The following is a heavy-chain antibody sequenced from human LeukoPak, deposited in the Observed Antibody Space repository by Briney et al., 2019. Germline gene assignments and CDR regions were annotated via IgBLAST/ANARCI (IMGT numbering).Heavy chain of an antibody. Sequence: SETLSLTCTVSGGSISSSSYYWGWIRQPPGKGLEWIGSIYYSGSTYYNPSLKSRVTMSVDTSKNQFSLKLSSVTAADTAVYYCASTSSGYYEIRDYFDYWGQGTLVTVSS. CDR1: GGSISSSSYY. V-gene: IGHV4-39*07. CDR3: ASTSSGYYEIRDYFDY. D-gene: IGHD3-3*01. CDR2: IYYSGST. J-gene: IGHJ4*02.